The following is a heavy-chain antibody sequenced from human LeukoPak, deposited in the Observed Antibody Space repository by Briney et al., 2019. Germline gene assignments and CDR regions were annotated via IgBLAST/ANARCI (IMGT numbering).Heavy chain of an antibody. CDR1: GFTFDDFA. CDR3: APGIAAAGTGNWFDP. V-gene: IGHV3-9*01. CDR2: ISWNSGDI. Sequence: PGGSLRLSCAASGFTFDDFAMHWVRQAPGKGLEWVSGISWNSGDIGYADSVKGRFTISRDNAKNSLYLQMNSLRAEDTALYYCAPGIAAAGTGNWFDPWGQGTLVTVSS. D-gene: IGHD6-13*01. J-gene: IGHJ5*02.